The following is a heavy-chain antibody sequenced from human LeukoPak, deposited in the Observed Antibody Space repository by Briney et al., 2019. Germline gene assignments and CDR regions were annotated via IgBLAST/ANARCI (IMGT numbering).Heavy chain of an antibody. CDR3: ASLGYDILTEYYFDY. CDR1: GYTFTSYY. CDR2: INPSGGST. Sequence: ASVKVSCKASGYTFTSYYMHWVRQAPGQGLEWMGIINPSGGSTSYAQKFQGRVTMTTDTSTSTAYMELRSLRSDDTAVYYCASLGYDILTEYYFDYWGQGTLVTVSS. V-gene: IGHV1-46*01. D-gene: IGHD3-9*01. J-gene: IGHJ4*02.